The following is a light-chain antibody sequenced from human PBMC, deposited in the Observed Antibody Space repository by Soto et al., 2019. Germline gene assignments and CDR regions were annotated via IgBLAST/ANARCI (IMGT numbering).Light chain of an antibody. CDR1: QGVSSSS. CDR3: HHYDSSPMYT. J-gene: IGKJ2*01. Sequence: EIVLTQSPGTLSLSPGERATLSCRASQGVSSSSLAWFQQKPGQAPRLLIYGASNRATGIPDRFSGSGSGTDFTLTVSRLEPEDFAVYYCHHYDSSPMYTFGQGTKLEIK. CDR2: GAS. V-gene: IGKV3-20*01.